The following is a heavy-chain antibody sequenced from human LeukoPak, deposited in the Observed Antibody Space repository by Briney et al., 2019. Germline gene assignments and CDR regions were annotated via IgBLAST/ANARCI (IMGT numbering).Heavy chain of an antibody. V-gene: IGHV3-21*01. J-gene: IGHJ4*02. CDR3: ARDAMIRYSSGWYYFDY. CDR1: GFTFSSYS. Sequence: GGSLRLSCAASGFTFSSYSMNWVRQAPGKGLEWVSSISSSSSYIYYADSVKGRFTISRDNAKNSLYLQMNSLRAEDTAVYYCARDAMIRYSSGWYYFDYWGQGTLVTVSS. D-gene: IGHD6-19*01. CDR2: ISSSSSYI.